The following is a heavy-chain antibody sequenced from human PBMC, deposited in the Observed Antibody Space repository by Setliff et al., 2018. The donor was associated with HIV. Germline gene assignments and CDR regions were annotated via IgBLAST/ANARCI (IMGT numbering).Heavy chain of an antibody. J-gene: IGHJ6*03. D-gene: IGHD3-22*01. Sequence: GESLKISCKASGYSFSTYYIGWARQKPGQGLEWMGVIYPGDFDTRYSPSFQGQVTISADRSISTAYLQWSSLKASGTAMYYCARLFKGGRHYYDSSGYLSYMDVWGKGTTVTVS. CDR1: GYSFSTYY. V-gene: IGHV5-51*01. CDR2: IYPGDFDT. CDR3: ARLFKGGRHYYDSSGYLSYMDV.